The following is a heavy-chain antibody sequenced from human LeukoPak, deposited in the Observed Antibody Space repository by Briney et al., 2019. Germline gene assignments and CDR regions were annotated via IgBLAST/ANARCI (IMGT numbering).Heavy chain of an antibody. J-gene: IGHJ4*02. V-gene: IGHV3-74*01. Sequence: PGGSLRLSCAASGSTFSRYWMHWVRQAPGKGLVWVSRVKGDGSDTIYADSVKGRFTISRDNAKNTLYLQMDSLRAEDTAVYYCTTGIGNYYYYWGQGTLVTVAS. CDR3: TTGIGNYYYY. D-gene: IGHD3-10*01. CDR1: GSTFSRYW. CDR2: VKGDGSDT.